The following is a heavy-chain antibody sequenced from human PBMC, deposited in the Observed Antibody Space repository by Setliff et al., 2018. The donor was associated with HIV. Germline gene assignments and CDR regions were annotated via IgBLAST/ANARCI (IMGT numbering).Heavy chain of an antibody. Sequence: ASVKVSCKASGYTFINYHITWVRQAPGQGLEWVGSISASGINTNYTQGRVTMTTDISTSTAYMELRSLRSADSAVYYCARVPVSNYYYMDFWGKGTTVTVSS. CDR2: ISASGINT. CDR3: ARVPVSNYYYMDF. J-gene: IGHJ6*03. CDR1: GYTFINYH. V-gene: IGHV1-18*01.